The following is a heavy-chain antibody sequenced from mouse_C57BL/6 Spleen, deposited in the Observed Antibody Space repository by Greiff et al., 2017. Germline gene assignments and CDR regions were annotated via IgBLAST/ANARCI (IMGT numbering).Heavy chain of an antibody. D-gene: IGHD2-4*01. V-gene: IGHV14-1*01. Sequence: VQLQQSGAELVRPGASVKLSCTASGFNIKDYYMHWVKQRPEQGLEWIGGIDPEDGDTEYAPKFQGKATMTADTSSNTAYLQLSSLTSEDTAVYYCTTPYDYDPYYYAMDYWGQGTSVTVSS. CDR1: GFNIKDYY. J-gene: IGHJ4*01. CDR2: IDPEDGDT. CDR3: TTPYDYDPYYYAMDY.